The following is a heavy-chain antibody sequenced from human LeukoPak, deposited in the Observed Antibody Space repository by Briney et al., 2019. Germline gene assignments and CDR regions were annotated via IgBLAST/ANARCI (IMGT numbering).Heavy chain of an antibody. CDR3: ARDTYYYGSGSHTRSYYFDY. V-gene: IGHV3-21*01. CDR2: ISSSSYYI. D-gene: IGHD3-10*01. Sequence: KPGGSLRLSCAASGFTFSSYSMNWVRQAPGKGLEWVSSISSSSYYIYYADSVKGRFTISRDNAKNSLFLQMNSLRAEDTAVYYCARDTYYYGSGSHTRSYYFDYWGQGTLVTVSS. CDR1: GFTFSSYS. J-gene: IGHJ4*02.